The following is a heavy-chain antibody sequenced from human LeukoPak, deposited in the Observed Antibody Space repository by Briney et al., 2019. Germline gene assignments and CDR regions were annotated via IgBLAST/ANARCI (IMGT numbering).Heavy chain of an antibody. CDR1: GXSVSSNSSA. J-gene: IGHJ4*02. D-gene: IGHD6-19*01. V-gene: IGHV6-1*01. CDR3: ARDAGSGWSSFDY. CDR2: TYYRSKWYN. Sequence: SQTLSLTWAISGXSVSSNSSAWNWIRQSPSRGLEWLRRTYYRSKWYNDYAVSIKSRIHIHPDTSKDQFYLQLNSVTPEDTAVYYCARDAGSGWSSFDYWGQGTLVSVSS.